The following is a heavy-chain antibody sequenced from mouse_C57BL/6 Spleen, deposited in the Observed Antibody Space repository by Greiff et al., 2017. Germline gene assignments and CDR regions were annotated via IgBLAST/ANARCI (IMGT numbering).Heavy chain of an antibody. CDR1: GYTFTSYG. CDR3: ARGGSSYEKMLWVY. Sequence: QVQLQQSGAELARPGASVKLSCKASGYTFTSYGISWVKQRTGQGLEWIGEIYPRSGNTYYNEKFKGKATLTADKTSSTAYMELSSLTSEASAGYYCARGGSSYEKMLWVYWGQGTSVTVSS. CDR2: IYPRSGNT. V-gene: IGHV1-81*01. J-gene: IGHJ4*01. D-gene: IGHD1-1*01.